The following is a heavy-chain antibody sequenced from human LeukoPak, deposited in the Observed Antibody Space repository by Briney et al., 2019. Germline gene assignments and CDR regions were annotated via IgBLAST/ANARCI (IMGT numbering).Heavy chain of an antibody. Sequence: ASVKASCKAFGYTFTSNYMHWVRQAPGQGPEWMGVISPSGGSTTYAQKFQGRVTMTRDTSISTAYMELSRLRSDDTAVYYCARVRDGYNYFDYWGQGTLVTVSS. J-gene: IGHJ4*02. CDR2: ISPSGGST. CDR3: ARVRDGYNYFDY. V-gene: IGHV1-46*01. CDR1: GYTFTSNY. D-gene: IGHD5-24*01.